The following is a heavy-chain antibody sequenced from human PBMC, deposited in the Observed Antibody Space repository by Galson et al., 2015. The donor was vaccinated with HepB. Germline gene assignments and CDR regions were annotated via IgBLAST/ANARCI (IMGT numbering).Heavy chain of an antibody. CDR1: GFSLSTSGVG. CDR3: AHRGSGI. Sequence: PALVKPTQTLTLTCTFSGFSLSTSGVGVGWIRQPPGKALEWLALIYWNDEKRYSSSLKSRLTITKDTSKNQVVLTMTNMDPVDTATYYCAHRGSGIWGQGTMVTVSS. CDR2: IYWNDEK. J-gene: IGHJ3*02. V-gene: IGHV2-5*01.